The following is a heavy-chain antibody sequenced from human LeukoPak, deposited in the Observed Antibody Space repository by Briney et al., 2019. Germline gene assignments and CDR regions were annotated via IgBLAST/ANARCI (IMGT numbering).Heavy chain of an antibody. Sequence: GGSLRLSCAASGFTFSAYGMIWVRQAPGKGLEWASSISGSGGNAYYADSVKGRFTISRDNSKNTLSLQMNSLRAEDTAVYYCAKEIHDSSGYYSYFDYWGQGTLVTVSS. V-gene: IGHV3-23*01. J-gene: IGHJ4*02. CDR1: GFTFSAYG. CDR2: ISGSGGNA. CDR3: AKEIHDSSGYYSYFDY. D-gene: IGHD3-22*01.